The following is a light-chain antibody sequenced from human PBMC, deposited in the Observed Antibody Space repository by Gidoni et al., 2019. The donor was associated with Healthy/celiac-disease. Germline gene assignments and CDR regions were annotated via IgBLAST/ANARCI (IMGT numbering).Light chain of an antibody. J-gene: IGKJ5*01. V-gene: IGKV3-20*01. Sequence: EIVLTQSPGTLSLSPGERATLSCRASQSVSSSYLAWYQQTPGQAPRLLIYGASSRATGIPDRFSGSGSGTDFTLTISRLEPEDFAVYYCQQYGSLITFGQGTRLEIK. CDR1: QSVSSSY. CDR3: QQYGSLIT. CDR2: GAS.